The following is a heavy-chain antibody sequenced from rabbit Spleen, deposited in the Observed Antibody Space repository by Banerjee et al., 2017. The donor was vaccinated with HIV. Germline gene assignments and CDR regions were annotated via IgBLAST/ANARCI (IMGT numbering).Heavy chain of an antibody. D-gene: IGHD4-1*01. J-gene: IGHJ2*01. Sequence: QEQLVESGGGLVQPEGSLTLTCTASGFSFSSSDYMCWVRQAPGKGLEWISCIAGSSSGFTYSATWAKGRFTCSKTSSTTVTLQMTSLTVADTATYFCARDSNDWCFDVWGPGTLVTVS. V-gene: IGHV1S45*01. CDR3: ARDSNDWCFDV. CDR2: IAGSSSGFT. CDR1: GFSFSSSDY.